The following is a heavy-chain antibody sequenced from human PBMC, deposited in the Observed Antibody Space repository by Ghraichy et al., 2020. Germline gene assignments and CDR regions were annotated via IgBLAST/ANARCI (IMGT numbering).Heavy chain of an antibody. CDR3: ARDRVGYCSSTSCYTVGDVYYYYGMDV. CDR1: GYTFTSYG. J-gene: IGHJ6*02. Sequence: ASVKVSCKASGYTFTSYGISWVRQAPGQGLEWMGWISAYNGNTNYAQKLQGRVTMTTDTSTSTAYMELRSLRSDDTAVYYCARDRVGYCSSTSCYTVGDVYYYYGMDVWGQGTTVTVSS. CDR2: ISAYNGNT. V-gene: IGHV1-18*04. D-gene: IGHD2-2*02.